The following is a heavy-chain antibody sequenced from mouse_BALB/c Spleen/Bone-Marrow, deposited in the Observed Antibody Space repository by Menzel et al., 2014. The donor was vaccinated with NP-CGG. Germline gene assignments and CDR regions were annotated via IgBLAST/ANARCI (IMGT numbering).Heavy chain of an antibody. CDR1: GYTFSNYW. CDR2: ILPGSGST. Sequence: VKLAESGAELMKPGASVKISCKATGYTFSNYWMEWVKQRPGHGLEWIGEILPGSGSTNYNEKFTGKATFTADTSSNTAYLQLSSVTSADSAVYCCASGDYFDYWGQGPTLTVSS. CDR3: ASGDYFDY. J-gene: IGHJ2*01. V-gene: IGHV1-9*01.